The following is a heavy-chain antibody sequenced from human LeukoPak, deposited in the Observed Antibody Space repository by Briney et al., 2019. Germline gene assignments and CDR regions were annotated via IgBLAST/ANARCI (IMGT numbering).Heavy chain of an antibody. CDR1: GGSISSSSYY. CDR3: ARVRGIIYYYYYMDV. J-gene: IGHJ6*03. D-gene: IGHD3-10*01. Sequence: SETLSLTCTVSGGSISSSSYYWGWIRQPPGKGLEWIGSIYYSGSTYYNSSLKSRVTISVDTSKNQFSLKLSSVTAADTAVYYCARVRGIIYYYYYMDVWGKGTTVTVSS. CDR2: IYYSGST. V-gene: IGHV4-39*07.